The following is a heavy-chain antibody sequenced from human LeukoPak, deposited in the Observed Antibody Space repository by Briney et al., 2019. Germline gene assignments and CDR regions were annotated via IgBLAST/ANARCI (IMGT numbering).Heavy chain of an antibody. J-gene: IGHJ3*02. Sequence: GGSLRLSCAASGFTFSSYAMTWVRQAPGMGLEWVSTVSSSGGATYYADSVKGRFTISRDNPKNTLYLQMNSLRAEDTAGYYCATLSKGGYYYLDAFDIWGQGTMVTVSS. CDR1: GFTFSSYA. V-gene: IGHV3-23*01. CDR2: VSSSGGAT. CDR3: ATLSKGGYYYLDAFDI. D-gene: IGHD3-22*01.